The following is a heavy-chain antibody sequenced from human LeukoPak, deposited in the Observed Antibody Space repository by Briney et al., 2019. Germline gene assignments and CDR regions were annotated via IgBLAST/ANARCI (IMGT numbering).Heavy chain of an antibody. CDR2: ISYDGSNK. D-gene: IGHD5-18*01. J-gene: IGHJ4*02. CDR3: AKGSQYSYGYFDY. Sequence: GRSLRLSCAASGFTFSSYGMHWVRQAPGKGLEWVAVISYDGSNKYYADSVEGRFTISRDNSKNTLYLQMNSLRAEDTAVYYCAKGSQYSYGYFDYWGQGTLVTVSS. CDR1: GFTFSSYG. V-gene: IGHV3-30*18.